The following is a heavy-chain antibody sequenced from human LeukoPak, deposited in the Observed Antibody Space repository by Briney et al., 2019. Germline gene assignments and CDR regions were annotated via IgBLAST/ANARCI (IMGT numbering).Heavy chain of an antibody. Sequence: ASVKVSCKASGGTFSSYAISWVRQAPGQGLEWMGGIIPIFGTANYAQKFQGRVTITADESTSTAYMELSSLRSEDTAVYYCAYRTDIVVVPAATTFDYWGQGTLVTVSS. CDR3: AYRTDIVVVPAATTFDY. D-gene: IGHD2-2*01. V-gene: IGHV1-69*13. CDR1: GGTFSSYA. J-gene: IGHJ4*02. CDR2: IIPIFGTA.